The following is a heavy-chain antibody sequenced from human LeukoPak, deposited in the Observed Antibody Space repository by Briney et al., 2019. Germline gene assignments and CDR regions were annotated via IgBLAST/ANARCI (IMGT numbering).Heavy chain of an antibody. CDR3: AKDLYSNYYYMDV. J-gene: IGHJ6*03. CDR2: IRYDGSNK. V-gene: IGHV3-30*02. Sequence: GGSLRLSCAASGFTFSSYGMHWVRQAPGKGLEWVAFIRYDGSNKYYADSVKGRFTISRDNSKNTLYLQMNSLRAEDTAVYYCAKDLYSNYYYMDVWGKGTTVTVSS. CDR1: GFTFSSYG. D-gene: IGHD4-11*01.